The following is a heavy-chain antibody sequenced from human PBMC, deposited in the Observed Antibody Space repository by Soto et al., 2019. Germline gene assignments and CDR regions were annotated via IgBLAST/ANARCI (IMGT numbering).Heavy chain of an antibody. V-gene: IGHV4-30-4*01. CDR2: VYYTGST. Sequence: SETLSLTCTVSGAPIRSTDYYWSWIRQAPGKGLEWIGYVYYTGSTYYNPSLMSRLTISVDTSKNQFSLKLTSVTAAETAVYYCVRTAREGAVAPHWFDRWGQGTQVTVSS. J-gene: IGHJ5*02. CDR1: GAPIRSTDYY. D-gene: IGHD2-21*02. CDR3: VRTAREGAVAPHWFDR.